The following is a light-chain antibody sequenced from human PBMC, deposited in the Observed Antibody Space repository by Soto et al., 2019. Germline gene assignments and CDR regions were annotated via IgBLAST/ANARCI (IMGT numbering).Light chain of an antibody. CDR2: DVT. CDR1: SNDIGGYNY. Sequence: QSVLTQPASVSGSPGQSITIPCTGTSNDIGGYNYVSWYQQFPGKAPKRIIYDVTNRPPGVSFRFSGSKPGNTASLTISGLQAEDEAGYHCSSYSSTSTRRVFGAGTTVLVL. CDR3: SSYSSTSTRRV. V-gene: IGLV2-14*03. J-gene: IGLJ1*01.